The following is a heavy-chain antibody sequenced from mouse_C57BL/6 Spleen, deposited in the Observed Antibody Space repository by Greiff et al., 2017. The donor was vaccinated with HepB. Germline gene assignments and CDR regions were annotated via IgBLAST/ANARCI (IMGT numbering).Heavy chain of an antibody. CDR2: IHPSDSDT. J-gene: IGHJ4*01. D-gene: IGHD2-2*01. CDR1: GYTFTSYW. Sequence: VQLQQPGAELVKPGASVKVSCKASGYTFTSYWMHWVKQRPGQGLEWIGRIHPSDSDTNYNQKFKGKATLTVDKSSSTAYMQLSSLTSEDSAVYYCAPDGYDYAMDYWGQGTSVTVSS. CDR3: APDGYDYAMDY. V-gene: IGHV1-74*01.